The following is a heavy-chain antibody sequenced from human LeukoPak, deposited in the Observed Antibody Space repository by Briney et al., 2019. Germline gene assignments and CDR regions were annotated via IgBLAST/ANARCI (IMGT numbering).Heavy chain of an antibody. D-gene: IGHD1-26*01. CDR2: ISSSSSYI. CDR3: ARPGIVGAGWFDP. J-gene: IGHJ5*02. V-gene: IGHV3-21*01. CDR1: GFTFSSYS. Sequence: GGSLRLSCAASGFTFSSYSMNWVRQAPGKGLEWVSSISSSSSYIYYSDSVKGRFTISRDNAKNSLYLQMNSLRAEDTAVYYCARPGIVGAGWFDPWGQGTLVTVSP.